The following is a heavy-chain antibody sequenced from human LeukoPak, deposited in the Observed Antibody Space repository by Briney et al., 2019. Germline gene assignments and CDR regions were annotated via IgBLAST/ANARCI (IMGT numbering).Heavy chain of an antibody. J-gene: IGHJ4*02. D-gene: IGHD6-19*01. V-gene: IGHV3-30-3*01. Sequence: RGSLRLSCAASGFTFSSYAMHWVRQTPGKGLEWVAVISYDGSNKYYADSVKGRFTISRDNSKNTLYLQMNSLRAEDTAVYYCARDRDFRAVAATDIDYWGQGTLVTVSS. CDR2: ISYDGSNK. CDR3: ARDRDFRAVAATDIDY. CDR1: GFTFSSYA.